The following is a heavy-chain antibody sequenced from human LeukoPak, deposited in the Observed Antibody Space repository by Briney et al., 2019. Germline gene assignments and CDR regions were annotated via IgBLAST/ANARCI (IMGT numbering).Heavy chain of an antibody. Sequence: SETLSLTCTVSGGSISSYYWSWIRQPPGKGLVWIGYIYYSGSTNYNPSLKSRVTISVDTSKNQFSLKLSSVTAADTAVYYCARGAPVAGGEIDYWGQGTLVTVSS. J-gene: IGHJ4*02. V-gene: IGHV4-59*01. D-gene: IGHD6-19*01. CDR1: GGSISSYY. CDR2: IYYSGST. CDR3: ARGAPVAGGEIDY.